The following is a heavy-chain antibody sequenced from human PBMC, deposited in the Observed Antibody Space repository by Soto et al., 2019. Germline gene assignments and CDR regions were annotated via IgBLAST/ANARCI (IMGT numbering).Heavy chain of an antibody. J-gene: IGHJ4*02. D-gene: IGHD3-3*01. Sequence: QITLNESGPTRVKPRQTLTLTCTFSGFSLTTSGVGVGWIRQSPGKAPEWLALIYWDDDKRYSPSLKSRLTITRDSSTNPVVLTMADLDPADTATYYCAHRVLRTVFGLVTTTAIYFDFWGQGTPVAVSS. CDR2: IYWDDDK. CDR1: GFSLTTSGVG. V-gene: IGHV2-5*02. CDR3: AHRVLRTVFGLVTTTAIYFDF.